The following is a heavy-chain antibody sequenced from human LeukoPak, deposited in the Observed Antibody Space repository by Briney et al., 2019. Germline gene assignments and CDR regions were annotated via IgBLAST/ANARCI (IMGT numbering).Heavy chain of an antibody. CDR1: GGSFNGYY. V-gene: IGHV4-34*01. J-gene: IGHJ4*02. CDR2: INHSGST. Sequence: PSETLSLTCAVYGGSFNGYYWTWIRQPPGKGLEWIGEINHSGSTDYNPSLKSRVTISVDRSKNQFSLKLSSVTAADTAVYYCARENGIAVAGRYFDYWGQGTLVTVSS. D-gene: IGHD6-19*01. CDR3: ARENGIAVAGRYFDY.